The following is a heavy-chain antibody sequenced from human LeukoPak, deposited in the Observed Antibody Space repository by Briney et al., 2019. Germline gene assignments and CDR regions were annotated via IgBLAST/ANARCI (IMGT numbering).Heavy chain of an antibody. CDR1: GYTFTSYG. V-gene: IGHV1-18*01. CDR2: ISAYNGNT. J-gene: IGHJ4*02. CDR3: AREFESLLYYYDSSGLSFDY. D-gene: IGHD3-22*01. Sequence: ASVKVSCKASGYTFTSYGISWVRQAPGQGLEWMGWISAYNGNTNYAQKLQGRVTMTTDTSTSTAYMELRSLRSDDTAVYYCAREFESLLYYYDSSGLSFDYWGQGTLVTVSS.